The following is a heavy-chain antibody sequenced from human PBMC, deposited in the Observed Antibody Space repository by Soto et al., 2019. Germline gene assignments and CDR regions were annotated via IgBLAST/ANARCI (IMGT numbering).Heavy chain of an antibody. V-gene: IGHV1-46*01. J-gene: IGHJ3*02. CDR3: ARDSYYDSSGEDAFDI. CDR2: INPSGGST. D-gene: IGHD3-22*01. CDR1: GYTFTNYY. Sequence: ASVKVSCKASGYTFTNYYVHWVRQAPGQGLEWMGRINPSGGSTSYAQKFQGRVTMTRDTSTTTVYMELSSLRSEDTAVYYCARDSYYDSSGEDAFDIWGQGTMVTVSS.